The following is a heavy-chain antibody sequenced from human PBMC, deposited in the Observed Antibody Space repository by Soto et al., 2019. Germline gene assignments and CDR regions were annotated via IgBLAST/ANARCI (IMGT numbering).Heavy chain of an antibody. CDR3: ARDNDFLTGYYSYFDF. CDR2: ISAYNGNT. Sequence: ASVKVSCKASGYTFTSYGISWVRQAPGQGLEWMGWISAYNGNTNYAQKLQGRVTMTTDTSTSTAYMELRSLRSDDTAVYYCARDNDFLTGYYSYFDFWGQGTLVTVSS. J-gene: IGHJ4*02. D-gene: IGHD3-9*01. V-gene: IGHV1-18*01. CDR1: GYTFTSYG.